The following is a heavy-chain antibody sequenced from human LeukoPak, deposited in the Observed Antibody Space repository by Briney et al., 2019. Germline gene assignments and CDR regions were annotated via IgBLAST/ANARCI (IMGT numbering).Heavy chain of an antibody. CDR1: GGSISSYC. CDR2: IYYSGST. Sequence: SETLSLTCTVSGGSISSYCWSWIRQPPGKGLEWIGYIYYSGSTNYNPSLKSRVTISVDTSKNQFSLKLSSVTAADTAVYYCARVREITMIVRYFDYWGQGTLVTVSS. J-gene: IGHJ4*02. V-gene: IGHV4-59*13. D-gene: IGHD3-22*01. CDR3: ARVREITMIVRYFDY.